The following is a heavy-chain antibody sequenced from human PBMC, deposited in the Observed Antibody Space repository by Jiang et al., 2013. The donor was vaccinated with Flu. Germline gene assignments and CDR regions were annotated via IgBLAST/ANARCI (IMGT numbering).Heavy chain of an antibody. Sequence: GAEVKKPGASVKVSCKASGYTFTSYAMHWVRQAPGQRLEWMGWINAGNGNTKYSQKFQGRVTITRDTSASTAYMELSSLGSEDTAVYYCARDGRITFGVTNWFDPWGQGTLVTVSS. CDR1: GYTFTSYA. V-gene: IGHV1-3*01. D-gene: IGHD3-16*01. J-gene: IGHJ5*02. CDR3: ARDGRITFGVTNWFDP. CDR2: INAGNGNT.